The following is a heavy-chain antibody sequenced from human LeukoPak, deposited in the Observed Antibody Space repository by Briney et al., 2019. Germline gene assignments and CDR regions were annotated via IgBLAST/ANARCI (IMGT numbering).Heavy chain of an antibody. Sequence: GGSLRLSCAASGFTFSSYEMNWVRQAPGKGLEWVSYISSSGSTIYYADSVKGRFTISRDNARNSLYLQMNSLRAEDTAVYYCARQVAGTDYWGQGTLVTVSS. D-gene: IGHD6-19*01. CDR1: GFTFSSYE. V-gene: IGHV3-48*03. CDR3: ARQVAGTDY. CDR2: ISSSGSTI. J-gene: IGHJ4*02.